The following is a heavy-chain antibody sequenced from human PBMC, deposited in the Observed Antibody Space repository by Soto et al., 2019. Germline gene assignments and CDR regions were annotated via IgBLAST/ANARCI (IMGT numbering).Heavy chain of an antibody. Sequence: QVPLVQSGAEVKKPGASVKVSCKASGYTFTSYGISWVRQAPGQGLEWMGWISAYNGNTNYAQKLQGRVTMTTDTSTSTAYMELRSLRSDDTAVYYCARDHCSGGSCYWGWFDPWGQGTLVTVSS. D-gene: IGHD2-15*01. J-gene: IGHJ5*02. CDR3: ARDHCSGGSCYWGWFDP. CDR2: ISAYNGNT. CDR1: GYTFTSYG. V-gene: IGHV1-18*01.